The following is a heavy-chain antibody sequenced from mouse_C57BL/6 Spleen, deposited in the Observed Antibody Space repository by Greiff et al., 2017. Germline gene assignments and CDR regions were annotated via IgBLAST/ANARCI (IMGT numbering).Heavy chain of an antibody. Sequence: EVQRVESGDGLVKPGGSLKLSCAASGFTFSSYAMSWVRQTPEKGLEWVAYISRGGDYIYYADTVKGRYTISRDNARNTLYLQMSSLKSEDTAMSYCTREGYYGNLKDVDYWGQGTSVTVSS. CDR1: GFTFSSYA. D-gene: IGHD2-1*01. J-gene: IGHJ4*01. V-gene: IGHV5-9-1*02. CDR2: ISRGGDYI. CDR3: TREGYYGNLKDVDY.